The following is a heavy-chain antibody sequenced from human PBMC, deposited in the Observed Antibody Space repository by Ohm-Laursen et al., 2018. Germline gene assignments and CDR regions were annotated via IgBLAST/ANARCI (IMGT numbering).Heavy chain of an antibody. CDR1: GGSISSSY. CDR2: IYYSGNT. V-gene: IGHV4-59*08. CDR3: ARRFNDAFDI. Sequence: SDTLSLTCTVSGGSISSSYWSWIRQPPGKGLEWIGYIYYSGNTNSNPSLKSRVTISVDTSKTQFSLKLNSVTAADTAVYYCARRFNDAFDIWGQGTMVTVS. J-gene: IGHJ3*02.